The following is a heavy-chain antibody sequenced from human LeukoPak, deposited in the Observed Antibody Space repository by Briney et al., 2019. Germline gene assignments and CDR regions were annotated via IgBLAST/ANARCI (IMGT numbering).Heavy chain of an antibody. V-gene: IGHV1-69*02. CDR2: IFPILGIA. Sequence: SVKVSCEASGGTFSSYTISWVRQAPGQGLEWMGRIFPILGIANYAQKFRGRVTITADKSTSTAYMELSSLRSEDTAVYYCARVGDYYDSSGYYSDYWGQGTLVTVSS. CDR3: ARVGDYYDSSGYYSDY. D-gene: IGHD3-22*01. J-gene: IGHJ4*02. CDR1: GGTFSSYT.